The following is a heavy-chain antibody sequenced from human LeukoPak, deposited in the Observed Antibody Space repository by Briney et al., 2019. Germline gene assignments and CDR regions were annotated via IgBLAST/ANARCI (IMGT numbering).Heavy chain of an antibody. V-gene: IGHV4-39*07. CDR3: ARIGYYYDSSGYYYGDDGY. Sequence: PSQTLSLTCTVSGGSISSGSYYWSWIRQPPGKGLEWIGEINHSGSTNYNPSLKSRVTISVDTSKNQYSLKLSSVTAADTAVYYCARIGYYYDSSGYYYGDDGYWGQGTLVTVSS. J-gene: IGHJ4*02. D-gene: IGHD3-22*01. CDR2: INHSGST. CDR1: GGSISSGSYY.